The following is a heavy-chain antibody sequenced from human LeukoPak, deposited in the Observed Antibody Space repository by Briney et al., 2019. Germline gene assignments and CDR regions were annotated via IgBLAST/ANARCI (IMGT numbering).Heavy chain of an antibody. CDR1: GYSFTSGHY. CDR3: ARYCTSTTCILRGFDY. D-gene: IGHD2-2*01. J-gene: IGHJ4*02. Sequence: PSETLSLTCSVSGYSFTSGHYWGWIRPPPGKGLEWISIIYHTGNTHYNPSLKSRVTISVDTSKNQFYLKLSSVTAADTAVYYCARYCTSTTCILRGFDYWGQGSLVSVSS. CDR2: IYHTGNT. V-gene: IGHV4-38-2*01.